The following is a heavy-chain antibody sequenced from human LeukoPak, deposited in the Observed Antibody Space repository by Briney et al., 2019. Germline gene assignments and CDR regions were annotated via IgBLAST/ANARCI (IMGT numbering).Heavy chain of an antibody. CDR2: IGWNSGSI. CDR3: AKDPSRDYEGST. J-gene: IGHJ4*02. CDR1: GFTFHDTA. Sequence: PGRSLRLSCTASGFTFHDTAMHWVRQRPGQGLEWVSGIGWNSGSIGYADSVKGRFTIPRDNAKNALYLQMNSLRTEDTAFYFCAKDPSRDYEGSTWGQGTLVTVSS. V-gene: IGHV3-9*01. D-gene: IGHD4-17*01.